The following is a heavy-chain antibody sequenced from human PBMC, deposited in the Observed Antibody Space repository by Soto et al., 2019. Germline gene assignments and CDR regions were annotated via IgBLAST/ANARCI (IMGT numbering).Heavy chain of an antibody. V-gene: IGHV1-8*01. D-gene: IGHD3-10*01. CDR2: MNPNSGNT. CDR3: VKFIVRGVIAP. Sequence: ASVKVSCKASGYTFTNYDINWVRQATGQGLEWMGWMNPNSGNTGYAQKFQGRITMTRDTSMSTAYMELSSLKSDDTAVYYCVKFIVRGVIAPWGQGTPVTVSS. CDR1: GYTFTNYD. J-gene: IGHJ5*02.